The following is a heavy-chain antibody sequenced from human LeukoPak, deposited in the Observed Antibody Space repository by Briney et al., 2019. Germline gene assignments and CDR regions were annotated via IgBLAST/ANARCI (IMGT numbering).Heavy chain of an antibody. V-gene: IGHV3-30-3*01. CDR2: ISYDGSNK. CDR3: ARYCSVLDY. J-gene: IGHJ4*02. Sequence: GRSLRLSCAASGFTFSSYAMHWVRQAPGKGLEWVAVISYDGSNKYYADSVKGRFTISRDNSKNTLYLQMNSLRAEDTAVYYCARYCSVLDYWGQGTLVTVSS. D-gene: IGHD3-10*01. CDR1: GFTFSSYA.